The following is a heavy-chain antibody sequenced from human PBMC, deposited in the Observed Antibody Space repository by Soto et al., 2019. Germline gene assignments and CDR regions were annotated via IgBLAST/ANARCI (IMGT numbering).Heavy chain of an antibody. D-gene: IGHD5-12*01. J-gene: IGHJ4*02. Sequence: SETLSLTCDVSRYSINNNNWWSWVRQSPGGGLEWIGELHHGGSTNYNPSLESRVTFSVDISKNQFFLKLSSVTAADTAVYYCTKNSAYALDYWGQGTLVTVSS. CDR3: TKNSAYALDY. CDR1: RYSINNNNW. V-gene: IGHV4-4*02. CDR2: LHHGGST.